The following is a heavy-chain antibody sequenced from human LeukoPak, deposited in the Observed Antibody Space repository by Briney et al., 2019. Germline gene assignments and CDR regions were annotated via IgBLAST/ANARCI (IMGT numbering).Heavy chain of an antibody. Sequence: KPSETLSLTCTVSGGSISSSSYFWGWIRQPPGKGLEWIGSMYYGVTSYYNPSLKSRVTISVDTSNNQFSLKVNSVTAADTAMYYCARPVRFHNWFDPWGQGTLVTVSS. D-gene: IGHD3-3*01. V-gene: IGHV4-39*07. CDR3: ARPVRFHNWFDP. CDR2: MYYGVTS. J-gene: IGHJ5*02. CDR1: GGSISSSSYF.